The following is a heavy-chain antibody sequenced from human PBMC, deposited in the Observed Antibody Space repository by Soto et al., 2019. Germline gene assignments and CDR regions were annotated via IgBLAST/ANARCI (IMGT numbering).Heavy chain of an antibody. D-gene: IGHD4-17*01. CDR1: GFTFSSYA. J-gene: IGHJ3*02. V-gene: IGHV3-23*01. CDR2: ISGSGGST. CDR3: AHPRGYGVFDAFDI. Sequence: PVGSLRLSCAASGFTFSSYAMSWVRQAPGKGLEWVSAISGSGGSTYYADSVRGRFTISRDNSIDTLYLQMSSLRTEDTAVYYCAHPRGYGVFDAFDIWGQGTMVTVSS.